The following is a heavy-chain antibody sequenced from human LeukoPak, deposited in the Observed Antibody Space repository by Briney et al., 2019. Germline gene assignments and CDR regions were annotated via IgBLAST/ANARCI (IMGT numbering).Heavy chain of an antibody. CDR2: ISSSGSYI. D-gene: IGHD1-26*01. J-gene: IGHJ5*02. Sequence: PGGSLRLSCAASAFTFSSYSMNWVRQAPGKGLEWVSSISSSGSYIYYADSVKGRFTISRDNAKNSLYLQMNSLRAEDTAVYYCAKGPYSGFSWGQGTLVTVSS. CDR3: AKGPYSGFS. CDR1: AFTFSSYS. V-gene: IGHV3-21*04.